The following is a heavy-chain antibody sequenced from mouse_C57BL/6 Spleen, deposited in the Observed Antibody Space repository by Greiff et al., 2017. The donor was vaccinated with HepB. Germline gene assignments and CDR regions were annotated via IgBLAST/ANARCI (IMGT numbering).Heavy chain of an antibody. CDR2: IYPGSGNT. V-gene: IGHV1-76*01. CDR1: GYTFTDYY. CDR3: ARRSGGYDWSYYAMDY. Sequence: LVESGAELVRPGASVKLSCKASGYTFTDYYINWVKQRPGQGLEWIARIYPGSGNTYYNEKFKGKATLTAEKSSSTAYMQLSSLTSEDSAVYFCARRSGGYDWSYYAMDYWGQGTSVTVSS. J-gene: IGHJ4*01. D-gene: IGHD2-2*01.